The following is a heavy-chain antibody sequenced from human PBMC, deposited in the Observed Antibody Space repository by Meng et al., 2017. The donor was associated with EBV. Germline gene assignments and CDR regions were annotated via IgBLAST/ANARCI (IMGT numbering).Heavy chain of an antibody. Sequence: VQLRQSRAGLVVSPHPPSFTCAAAAGSTISIGYYYNCIRHPPGKDLEWLVYKHYNGDAHYNPSLKNRITMSVDASKNQFSLNLSSFTAADTAVYYCVSARRSGGVKLDYWGQGTLVTVSS. CDR1: AGSTISIGYY. CDR2: KHYNGDA. V-gene: IGHV4-30-4*01. J-gene: IGHJ4*02. D-gene: IGHD3-16*01. CDR3: VSARRSGGVKLDY.